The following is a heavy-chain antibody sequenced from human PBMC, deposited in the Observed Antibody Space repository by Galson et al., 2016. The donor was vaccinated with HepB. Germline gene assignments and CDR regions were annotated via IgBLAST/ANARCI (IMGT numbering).Heavy chain of an antibody. V-gene: IGHV3-30-3*02. D-gene: IGHD1-26*01. Sequence: SLRLSCAASGFSFSNYGLHWVRQAPGKGLEWVAVMSYDGSNTYYADSVKGRFTISRDNSKNTLYLHMNSLRAEDTAVYYCAKTGDYGSYRDGYDIWGQGTMVTVSS. CDR1: GFSFSNYG. CDR3: AKTGDYGSYRDGYDI. CDR2: MSYDGSNT. J-gene: IGHJ3*02.